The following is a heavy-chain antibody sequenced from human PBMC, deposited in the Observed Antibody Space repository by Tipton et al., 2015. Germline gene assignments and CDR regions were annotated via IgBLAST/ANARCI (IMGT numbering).Heavy chain of an antibody. V-gene: IGHV4-59*01. D-gene: IGHD3-10*02. CDR1: GGFISHYY. CDR2: IYYTGST. Sequence: TLSLTCTVSGGFISHYYWSWIRQPPGKGLEWIGYIYYTGSTNYHPSLKSRVTISTDTSKNQFSLKLISVTAADTAVYYCARDDPVYYVFDYWGQGMLITVAS. J-gene: IGHJ4*02. CDR3: ARDDPVYYVFDY.